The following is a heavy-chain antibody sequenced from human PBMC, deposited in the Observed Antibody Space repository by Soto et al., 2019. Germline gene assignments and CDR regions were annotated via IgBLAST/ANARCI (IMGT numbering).Heavy chain of an antibody. V-gene: IGHV3-30-3*01. J-gene: IGHJ5*02. CDR2: ISYDGSNK. D-gene: IGHD1-26*01. Sequence: QVQLVESGGGVVQPGRSLRLSCAASGFTFSSYAMHWVRQAPGKGLEWVAVISYDGSNKYYADSVKGRFTISRDNSKNTLYLQMNSLRAEDTAVYYCARDPPFTGVGATSSWGQGTLVTVSS. CDR1: GFTFSSYA. CDR3: ARDPPFTGVGATSS.